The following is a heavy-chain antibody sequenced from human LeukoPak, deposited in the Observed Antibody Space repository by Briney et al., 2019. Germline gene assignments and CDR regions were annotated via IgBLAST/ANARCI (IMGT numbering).Heavy chain of an antibody. D-gene: IGHD3-16*01. CDR3: ARGDNFDY. V-gene: IGHV3-66*01. CDR2: VNSGGRT. J-gene: IGHJ4*02. Sequence: GGSLRLSCAASGFTVSSNYMSWVRQAPGKGLEWVSVVNSGGRTYYADSVEGRFTISRDNSKNTLYLQMNSLRVEDTAVYYCARGDNFDYWGQGALVTVSS. CDR1: GFTVSSNY.